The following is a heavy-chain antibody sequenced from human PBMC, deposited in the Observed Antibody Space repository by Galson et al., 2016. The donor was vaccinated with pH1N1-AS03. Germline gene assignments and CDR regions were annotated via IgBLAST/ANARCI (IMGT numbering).Heavy chain of an antibody. D-gene: IGHD5-24*01. CDR3: AKARVRREGDRENHFDY. V-gene: IGHV3-7*03. Sequence: SLRLSCAASGFTFSDYWMSWVRQAPGKGPEWVANINIDGSAKYYVDSVKGRFTISRDNSRDTVYLQINSLRAEDTALYYCAKARVRREGDRENHFDYGGQGTLVTVSS. J-gene: IGHJ4*02. CDR1: GFTFSDYW. CDR2: INIDGSAK.